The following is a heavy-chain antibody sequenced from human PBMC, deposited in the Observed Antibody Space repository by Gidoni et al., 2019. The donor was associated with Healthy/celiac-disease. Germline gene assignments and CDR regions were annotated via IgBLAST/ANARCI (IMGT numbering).Heavy chain of an antibody. CDR2: IYYSGSP. D-gene: IGHD2-2*02. CDR1: GGSISSSSYY. CDR3: ARSGWSQLLYFLPPFLVYFDY. V-gene: IGHV4-39*01. J-gene: IGHJ4*02. Sequence: QLQLQESGPGLVKPSETLSLTCTVSGGSISSSSYYWGWIRQPPGKGLEWIGSIYYSGSPYYNPSLKSRVTISVDTSKNQFSLKLSSVTAADTAVYYCARSGWSQLLYFLPPFLVYFDYWGQGTLVTVSS.